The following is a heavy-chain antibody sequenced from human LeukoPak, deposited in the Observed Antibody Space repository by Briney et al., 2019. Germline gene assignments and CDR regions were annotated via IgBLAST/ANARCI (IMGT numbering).Heavy chain of an antibody. Sequence: ASVKVSCKASGYTFTDYGINWVRQAPGQGLQWMGRITTYNDNTRYAQKLQGRVTMTTDTSTSTAYMELRSLRSDDTAVYYCARDLYCSSTSCKPVDYWGQGTLVTVSS. CDR1: GYTFTDYG. D-gene: IGHD2-2*01. J-gene: IGHJ4*02. V-gene: IGHV1-18*01. CDR2: ITTYNDNT. CDR3: ARDLYCSSTSCKPVDY.